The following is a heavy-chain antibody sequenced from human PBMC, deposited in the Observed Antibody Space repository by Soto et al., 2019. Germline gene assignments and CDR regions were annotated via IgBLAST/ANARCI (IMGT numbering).Heavy chain of an antibody. J-gene: IGHJ5*02. D-gene: IGHD3-10*01. CDR1: GGSFSGYY. V-gene: IGHV4-34*01. CDR2: INHSGST. Sequence: QVQLQQWGAGLLKPSETLSLTCAVYGGSFSGYYWSWIRQPPGKGLEWIGEINHSGSTNYNPSLKSRVTISVDTSKNQFSLKLSSVTAADTAVYYCARGPRVRGVIILDNWFDPWGHGTLVTVSS. CDR3: ARGPRVRGVIILDNWFDP.